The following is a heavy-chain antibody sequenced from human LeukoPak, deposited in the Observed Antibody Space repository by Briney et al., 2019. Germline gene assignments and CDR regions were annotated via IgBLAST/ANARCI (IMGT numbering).Heavy chain of an antibody. D-gene: IGHD5-18*01. CDR3: ASSPRGYSYGTYFDY. V-gene: IGHV1-69*05. J-gene: IGHJ4*02. Sequence: GAPVKVSCKASGGTFSSYAISWVRQAPGQGLEWMGGIIPIFGTANYAQKFQGRVTITTDESTSTAYMELSSLRSEDTAVYYCASSPRGYSYGTYFDYWGQGTLVTVSS. CDR1: GGTFSSYA. CDR2: IIPIFGTA.